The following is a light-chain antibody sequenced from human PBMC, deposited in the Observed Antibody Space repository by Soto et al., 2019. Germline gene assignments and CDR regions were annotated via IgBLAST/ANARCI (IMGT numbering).Light chain of an antibody. V-gene: IGKV3-15*01. Sequence: EKVMTQSPATLSVFPGQRATLFCRASQNIGSDLAWYQQKPGQAPRLLIYGASTRATDVPDRFIGSGSGTEFALTIGGLQSEDFAVYYCHQYSTWPLTFGGGTKLEI. CDR1: QNIGSD. J-gene: IGKJ4*01. CDR3: HQYSTWPLT. CDR2: GAS.